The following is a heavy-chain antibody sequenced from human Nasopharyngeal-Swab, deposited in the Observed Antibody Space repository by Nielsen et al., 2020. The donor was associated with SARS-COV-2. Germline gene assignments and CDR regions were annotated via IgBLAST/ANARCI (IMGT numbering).Heavy chain of an antibody. V-gene: IGHV4-59*01. CDR1: GGSIRTYY. CDR3: ARGLISGTRYFFYYYMDV. D-gene: IGHD1-1*01. CDR2: IFDRAITKDDIAST. Sequence: SETLSLTCTVSGGSIRTYYWSWVRQPPGKGLEWIGYIFDRAITKDDIASTNYNPSLKSRATLSLDTSKNQFSLKLSSVTADDTAVYFCARGLISGTRYFFYYYMDVWGEGTTVTVSS. J-gene: IGHJ6*03.